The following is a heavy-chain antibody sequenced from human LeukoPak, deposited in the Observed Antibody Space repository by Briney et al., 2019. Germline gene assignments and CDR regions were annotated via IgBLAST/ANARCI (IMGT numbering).Heavy chain of an antibody. J-gene: IGHJ3*02. CDR1: GYTFTAYY. D-gene: IGHD3-16*02. V-gene: IGHV1-2*06. Sequence: ASVKVSCTASGYTFTAYYMHWVRQAPGQGLEWMVRINPDRGVTNYAQKFQGRVTMTRDKSISTAYMELTSLRSDDTAVYYCARGPYDYVWGNYRYTGDAFDIWGHGTVVTVSS. CDR3: ARGPYDYVWGNYRYTGDAFDI. CDR2: INPDRGVT.